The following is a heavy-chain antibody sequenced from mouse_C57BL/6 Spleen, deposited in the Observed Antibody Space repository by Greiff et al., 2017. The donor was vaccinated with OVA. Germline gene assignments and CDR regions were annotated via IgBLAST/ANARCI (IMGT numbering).Heavy chain of an antibody. D-gene: IGHD4-1*01. CDR3: GIGANGGALAY. Sequence: VKLQQPGAELVKPGASVKVSCKASGYTFTSYWMHWVKQRPGQGLEWIGRIHPSDSDTNYNQKFKGKATLTVDKSSSTAYMQLSSLTSEDAAVYYWGIGANGGALAYWGQGTLVTVSA. CDR1: GYTFTSYW. J-gene: IGHJ3*01. V-gene: IGHV1-74*01. CDR2: IHPSDSDT.